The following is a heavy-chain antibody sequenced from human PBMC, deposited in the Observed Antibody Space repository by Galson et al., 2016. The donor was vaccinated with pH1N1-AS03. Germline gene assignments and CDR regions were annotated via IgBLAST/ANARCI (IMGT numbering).Heavy chain of an antibody. Sequence: SLRLSCAASGFTFSTNAMSWVRQAPGKGLEWVATITGTSGTTYYADSVKGRFTVSRENSRDTLYLQMTSLRPEDTAVYFCARGYCNRANCYPLDYWGQGTLVTVSS. CDR2: ITGTSGTT. CDR3: ARGYCNRANCYPLDY. V-gene: IGHV3-23*01. D-gene: IGHD2-2*01. J-gene: IGHJ4*02. CDR1: GFTFSTNA.